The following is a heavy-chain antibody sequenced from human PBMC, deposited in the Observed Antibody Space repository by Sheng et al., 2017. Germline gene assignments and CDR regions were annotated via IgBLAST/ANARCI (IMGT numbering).Heavy chain of an antibody. D-gene: IGHD6-19*01. J-gene: IGHJ4*02. CDR3: AKGSGYSSGWIDY. Sequence: EVQLVESGGGLVQPGRSLRLSCAASGFTFDDYAMHWVRQAPGKGLEWVSGISWNSCTIGYADSVKGRFTISRDNAKNSLYLQMNSLRAEDMALYYCAKGSGYSSGWIDYWGQGTLVTV. V-gene: IGHV3-9*03. CDR1: GFTFDDYA. CDR2: ISWNSCTI.